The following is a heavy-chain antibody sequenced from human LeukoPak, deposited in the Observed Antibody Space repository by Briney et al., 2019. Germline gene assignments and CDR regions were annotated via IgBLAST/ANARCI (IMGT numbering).Heavy chain of an antibody. CDR3: ARDAPDFWSGYYRFDYYYYYMDV. CDR2: IYTSGST. CDR1: DDPINSGVYY. J-gene: IGHJ6*03. V-gene: IGHV4-61*02. Sequence: MTSETLSLTCTVSDDPINSGVYYWSWIRQPAGKGLEWIGRIYTSGSTNYNPSLKSRVTISVDTSKNQFSLKLSSVTAADTAVYYCARDAPDFWSGYYRFDYYYYYMDVWGKGTTVTVSS. D-gene: IGHD3-3*01.